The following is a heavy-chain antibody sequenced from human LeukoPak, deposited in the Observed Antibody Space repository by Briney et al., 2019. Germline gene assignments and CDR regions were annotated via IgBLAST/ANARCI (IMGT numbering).Heavy chain of an antibody. V-gene: IGHV4-39*07. CDR2: IYYSGTT. D-gene: IGHD3-3*01. J-gene: IGHJ3*02. Sequence: SETLSLTCTVSGGSIISGSKYWGWIRQAPGTGLEWIGSIYYSGTTYYNPSLKSRVTMSVDTSKNQFSLKLSSVTAADTAVYYCARDSDPEYYDFWSGYRAFDIWGQGTMVTVSS. CDR3: ARDSDPEYYDFWSGYRAFDI. CDR1: GGSIISGSKY.